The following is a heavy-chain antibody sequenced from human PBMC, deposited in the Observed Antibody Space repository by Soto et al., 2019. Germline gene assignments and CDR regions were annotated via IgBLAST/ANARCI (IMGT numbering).Heavy chain of an antibody. D-gene: IGHD2-2*02. CDR2: ISYDGSNK. V-gene: IGHV3-30*18. CDR1: GFTFSSYG. Sequence: LRLSCAASGFTFSSYGMHWVRQAPGKGLEWVAVISYDGSNKYYADSVKGRFTISRDNSKNTLYLQMNSLRAEDTAVYYCAKIGIVVVPAAIPPAEYFQHRGQGTLVTVSS. J-gene: IGHJ1*01. CDR3: AKIGIVVVPAAIPPAEYFQH.